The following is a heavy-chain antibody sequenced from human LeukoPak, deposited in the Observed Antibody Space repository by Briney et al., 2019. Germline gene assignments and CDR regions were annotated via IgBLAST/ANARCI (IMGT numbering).Heavy chain of an antibody. V-gene: IGHV4-39*01. CDR3: ARRSKYYYDSSNDAFDT. CDR2: IYYSGST. D-gene: IGHD3-22*01. CDR1: GGSISSSSYY. J-gene: IGHJ3*02. Sequence: SETLSLTCTVSGGSISSSSYYWGWIRQPPGKGLEWIGSIYYSGSTYYNPSLKSRVTISVDTSKNQFSLKLSSVTAADTAVYYCARRSKYYYDSSNDAFDTWGQGTMVTVSS.